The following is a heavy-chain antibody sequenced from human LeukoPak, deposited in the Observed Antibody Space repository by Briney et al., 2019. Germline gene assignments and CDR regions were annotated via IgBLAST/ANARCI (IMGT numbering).Heavy chain of an antibody. CDR2: ISGGSDTI. CDR1: RFTFSIYS. J-gene: IGHJ3*02. CDR3: ARDSEWELPGGGGYDI. Sequence: PGGSLRLSCAASRFTFSIYSMNWARQAPGKGLEWLAYISGGSDTIYYADSVQGRFTISRDNAKTSLYLQLSSLRAEDTAVYYCARDSEWELPGGGGYDIWGQGTMVTVSS. V-gene: IGHV3-48*04. D-gene: IGHD1-26*01.